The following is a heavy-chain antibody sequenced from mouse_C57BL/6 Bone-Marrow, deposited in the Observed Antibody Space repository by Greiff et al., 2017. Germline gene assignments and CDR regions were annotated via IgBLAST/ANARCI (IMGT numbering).Heavy chain of an antibody. CDR2: ISSGGSYT. J-gene: IGHJ3*01. CDR1: GFTFSSYG. D-gene: IGHD2-3*01. CDR3: ARQRGLSILAY. V-gene: IGHV5-6*02. Sequence: EVMLVESGGDLVKPGGSLKLSCAASGFTFSSYGMSWVRQTPDKRLEWVATISSGGSYTYYPDSVKGRFTISRDNAKNTLYLQMSSLKSEDTAMYYCARQRGLSILAYWGQGTLVTVSA.